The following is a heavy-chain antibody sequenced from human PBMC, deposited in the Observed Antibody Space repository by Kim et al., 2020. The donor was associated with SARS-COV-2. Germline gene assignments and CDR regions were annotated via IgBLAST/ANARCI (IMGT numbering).Heavy chain of an antibody. CDR3: ARHVWVYRNSYYYFDS. CDR1: GGSISSGTYQ. V-gene: IGHV4-39*01. J-gene: IGHJ4*02. D-gene: IGHD6-13*01. CDR2: IYNSAYT. Sequence: SETLSRTCTVSGGSISSGTYQWGWIRQPPGKGLEWIASIYNSAYTYYSPSLKSRVTISVDTSKNQFSLKLSSVTAADTAVYHCARHVWVYRNSYYYFDSWGQGTLVTVSS.